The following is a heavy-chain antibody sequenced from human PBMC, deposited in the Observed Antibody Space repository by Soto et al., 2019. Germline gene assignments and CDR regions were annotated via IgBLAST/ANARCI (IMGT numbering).Heavy chain of an antibody. D-gene: IGHD5-12*01. Sequence: PSETLSLTCTVSGGSISSYYWSWIRQPPGKGLEWIGYIYYSGSTNYNPSLKSRVTISVDTSKNQFSLKLSSVTAADTAVYYCARGGYSGYDDAFDIWGQGTMVTVSS. CDR2: IYYSGST. V-gene: IGHV4-59*01. J-gene: IGHJ3*02. CDR3: ARGGYSGYDDAFDI. CDR1: GGSISSYY.